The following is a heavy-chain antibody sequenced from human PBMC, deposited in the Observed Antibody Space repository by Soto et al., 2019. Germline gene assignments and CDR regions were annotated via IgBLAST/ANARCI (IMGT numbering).Heavy chain of an antibody. J-gene: IGHJ4*02. V-gene: IGHV3-74*01. Sequence: GWSLRLCCAASGLVFTNFWMHWVRHVPGKWLVWVARIDTSGHSTNYAESVKGRFTISRDNAKNTVSLQMNSLRVEDKGVYYCAKDSWYFDLWSQGSQVTVYS. CDR1: GLVFTNFW. D-gene: IGHD6-13*01. CDR2: IDTSGHST. CDR3: AKDSWYFDL.